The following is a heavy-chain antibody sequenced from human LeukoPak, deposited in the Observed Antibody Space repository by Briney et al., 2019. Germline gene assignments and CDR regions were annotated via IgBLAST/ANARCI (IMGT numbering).Heavy chain of an antibody. D-gene: IGHD6-19*01. CDR3: ARRSSGWWVFDY. J-gene: IGHJ4*02. V-gene: IGHV3-11*01. CDR1: GFTFGDYY. CDR2: ISSSGNTI. Sequence: TGGSLRLSCAASGFTFGDYYMSWIRRAPGKGREWLSYISSSGNTIYYADSVRGRLTISRDNAKNSLYLQMNSLRAEDTAVYYCARRSSGWWVFDYWGQGTLVTVSS.